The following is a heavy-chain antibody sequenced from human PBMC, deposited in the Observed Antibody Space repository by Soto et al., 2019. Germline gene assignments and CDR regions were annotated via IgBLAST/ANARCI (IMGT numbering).Heavy chain of an antibody. J-gene: IGHJ4*02. CDR1: GGTFGSYT. Sequence: QVQLVQSGAEVKKPGSSVKVSCKASGGTFGSYTISWVRQAPGQGLEWMGRIIPILGIANYAQKFQGRVTITADKSTSTAYMELSSLRSEDTALYYCARDPYFDWLSDYWGQGTLVTVSS. CDR2: IIPILGIA. V-gene: IGHV1-69*08. CDR3: ARDPYFDWLSDY. D-gene: IGHD3-9*01.